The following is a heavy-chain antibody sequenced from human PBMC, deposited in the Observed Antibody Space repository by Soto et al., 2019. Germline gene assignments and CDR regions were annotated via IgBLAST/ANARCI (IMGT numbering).Heavy chain of an antibody. CDR3: ARRASGSGRHFDN. V-gene: IGHV4-4*07. Sequence: TSETLSLTCTVSGDSISTYYWNWIRQPAGKALEWIGRIYTSGATNYNPSLRSRVTMSVDTSTNQFSLELSSVTAADTAVYYCARRASGSGRHFDNWGQGTLVTVSS. D-gene: IGHD3-10*01. CDR1: GDSISTYY. CDR2: IYTSGAT. J-gene: IGHJ4*02.